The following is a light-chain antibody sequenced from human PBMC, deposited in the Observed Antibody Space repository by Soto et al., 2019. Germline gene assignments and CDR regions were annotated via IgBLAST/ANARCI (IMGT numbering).Light chain of an antibody. J-gene: IGLJ1*01. Sequence: QAVVTQPASVSGSPGQSITISCTGTRSEVGGYNYVYWHQQHPGKAPKLMIYDVTNRPSGVSDRFSGSKSGNTASLTISGLQAEDEADYYCSSYTSSSTDVFGAGTKLTVL. CDR3: SSYTSSSTDV. V-gene: IGLV2-14*01. CDR1: RSEVGGYNY. CDR2: DVT.